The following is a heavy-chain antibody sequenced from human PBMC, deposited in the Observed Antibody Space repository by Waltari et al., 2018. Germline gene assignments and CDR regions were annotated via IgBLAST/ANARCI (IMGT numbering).Heavy chain of an antibody. CDR1: GGSFSGYY. D-gene: IGHD3-3*01. CDR2: INHSGST. V-gene: IGHV4-34*01. Sequence: QVQLQQWGAGLLKPSETLSLTCAVYGGSFSGYYWSWIRPPPGTGLEWIGEINHSGSTNYNPSLKSRVTISVDTSKNQFSLKLSSVTAADTAVYYCARGPSGITIFGVVITSGMDVWGKGTTVTVSS. CDR3: ARGPSGITIFGVVITSGMDV. J-gene: IGHJ6*04.